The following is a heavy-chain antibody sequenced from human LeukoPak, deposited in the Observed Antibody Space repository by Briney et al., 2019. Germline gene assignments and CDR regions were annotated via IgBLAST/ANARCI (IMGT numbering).Heavy chain of an antibody. CDR2: IYPGDSDT. CDR3: ARAGDSSGYYYHY. V-gene: IGHV5-51*01. CDR1: GYSFTSHW. D-gene: IGHD3-22*01. J-gene: IGHJ4*02. Sequence: GESLKISCKGSGYSFTSHWIGWVRQMPGKGLEWMGIIYPGDSDTRYSPSFQGQVTISADKSISTAYLQWSSLKAPDTAMYYCARAGDSSGYYYHYWGQGTLVTVSS.